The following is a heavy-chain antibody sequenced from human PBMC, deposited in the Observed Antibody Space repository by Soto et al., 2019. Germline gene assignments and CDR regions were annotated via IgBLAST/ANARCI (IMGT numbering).Heavy chain of an antibody. CDR2: ISGSGGST. Sequence: GGSLRLSCAASGFTFSSYAMSWVRQAPGKGLEWVSAISGSGGSTYYADSVKGRFTISRDNSKNTLYLQMNSLRAEDTAVYYCAKAPLYSSSPPRRAEYFQHWGQGTLVTVSS. D-gene: IGHD6-6*01. J-gene: IGHJ1*01. V-gene: IGHV3-23*01. CDR1: GFTFSSYA. CDR3: AKAPLYSSSPPRRAEYFQH.